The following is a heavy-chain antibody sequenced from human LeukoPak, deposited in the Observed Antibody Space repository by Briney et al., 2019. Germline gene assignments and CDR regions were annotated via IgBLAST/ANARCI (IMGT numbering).Heavy chain of an antibody. Sequence: QTGGSLRLSCAASGFTFSTYAMAWVRQAPGKGLQWVSAISGSGGRTYYADSVKDRFTISRDNSKNTLYLQMNSLRAEDTAVYYCAKGGDLRTTVTFVHYWGQGTRVTVSS. V-gene: IGHV3-23*01. J-gene: IGHJ4*02. CDR1: GFTFSTYA. CDR3: AKGGDLRTTVTFVHY. CDR2: ISGSGGRT. D-gene: IGHD4-17*01.